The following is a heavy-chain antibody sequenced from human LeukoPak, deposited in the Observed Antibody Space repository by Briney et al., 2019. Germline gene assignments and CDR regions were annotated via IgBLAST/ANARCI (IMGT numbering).Heavy chain of an antibody. D-gene: IGHD3-16*01. J-gene: IGHJ6*02. CDR2: INSDGSST. CDR1: GFTFSSYW. V-gene: IGHV3-74*01. CDR3: ARVFGDTATGNYYYYGMDV. Sequence: GGSLRLSCAASGFTFSSYWMHWVRQAPGKGLVWVSRINSDGSSTSYADSVKGRFTISRDNAKNTLYLQMNSLRAEDTAVYYCARVFGDTATGNYYYYGMDVWGQGTTVTVSS.